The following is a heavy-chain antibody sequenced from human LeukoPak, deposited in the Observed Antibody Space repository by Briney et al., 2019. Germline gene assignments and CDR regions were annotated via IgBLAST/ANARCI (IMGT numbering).Heavy chain of an antibody. J-gene: IGHJ4*02. Sequence: GGSLRLSCAASGFTFSSYAMHWVRQAPGKGLEFVSAISTNGAGTYYANSVRGRFTISRDNSKNTLYLQMGSLRAEDMAVYYCARARWGGYYYFGYWGQGTLVTVSS. CDR2: ISTNGAGT. CDR3: ARARWGGYYYFGY. D-gene: IGHD3-3*01. V-gene: IGHV3-64*01. CDR1: GFTFSSYA.